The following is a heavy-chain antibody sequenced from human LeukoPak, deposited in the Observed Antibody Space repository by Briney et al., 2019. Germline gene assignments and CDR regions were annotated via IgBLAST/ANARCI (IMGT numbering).Heavy chain of an antibody. J-gene: IGHJ4*02. V-gene: IGHV1-18*01. D-gene: IGHD6-13*01. CDR2: ISAYNGNT. Sequence: ASVKVSCKASGYTFTSYGISWVRQAPGQGLEWMGWISAYNGNTNYAQKFQGRVTITTDESTSTAYMELSSLRSEDTAVYYCAREVAAAGTSGALDYWGQGTLVTVSS. CDR1: GYTFTSYG. CDR3: AREVAAAGTSGALDY.